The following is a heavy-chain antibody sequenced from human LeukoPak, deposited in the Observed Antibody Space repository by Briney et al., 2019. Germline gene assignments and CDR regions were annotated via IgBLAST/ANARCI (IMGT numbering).Heavy chain of an antibody. J-gene: IGHJ4*02. D-gene: IGHD3-22*01. V-gene: IGHV1-2*02. CDR1: GYTFTGYY. CDR3: AREGSSGYYYFDY. Sequence: RASVKVSCKASGYTFTGYYMHWVRQAPGQGLEWMGWINPNSGGTNYAQKFQGRVTMTRDTSTSTVYMELYSLRSEDTAVYHCAREGSSGYYYFDYWGQGTLVTVSS. CDR2: INPNSGGT.